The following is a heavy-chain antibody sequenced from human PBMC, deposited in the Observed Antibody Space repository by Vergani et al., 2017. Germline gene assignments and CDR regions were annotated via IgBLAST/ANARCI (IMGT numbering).Heavy chain of an antibody. Sequence: EVQLVESGGGLVQPGRSLRLSCTASGFTFGDYAMSWVRQAPGKGLEWVGFIRSKAYGGTTEYAASVKGRFTISRDDSKSIAYLQMNSLKTEDTAVYYCTTARYYYDSSPDYWGQGTLVTVSS. CDR2: IRSKAYGGTT. CDR1: GFTFGDYA. J-gene: IGHJ4*02. CDR3: TTARYYYDSSPDY. V-gene: IGHV3-49*04. D-gene: IGHD3-22*01.